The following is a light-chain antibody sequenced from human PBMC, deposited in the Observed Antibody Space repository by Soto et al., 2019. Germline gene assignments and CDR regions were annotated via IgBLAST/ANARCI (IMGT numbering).Light chain of an antibody. Sequence: QSVLSQPPSVSGAPGQGVTISCTGSGSNEVHWYQQQPGRAPKLLIYGNSNRPSGVSDRFSASKSGTSASLTITGLQADDEADYYCQSYDSSLDASVFGTGTKVIVL. CDR1: GSNE. J-gene: IGLJ1*01. CDR3: QSYDSSLDASV. CDR2: GNS. V-gene: IGLV1-40*01.